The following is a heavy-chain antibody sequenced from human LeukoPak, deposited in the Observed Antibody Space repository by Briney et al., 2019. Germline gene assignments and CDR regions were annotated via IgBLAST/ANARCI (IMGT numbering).Heavy chain of an antibody. J-gene: IGHJ4*02. CDR2: INWNGGST. V-gene: IGHV3-20*04. Sequence: PGGSLRLSCAASGFTFDDYGMSWVRQAPGKGLEWVSNINWNGGSTGYADSVRGRFTISRDNAKNSLYLQMNSLRAEDTAVYYCARVVDHDYGDYYLDYWGQGTLVTVSS. CDR1: GFTFDDYG. D-gene: IGHD4-17*01. CDR3: ARVVDHDYGDYYLDY.